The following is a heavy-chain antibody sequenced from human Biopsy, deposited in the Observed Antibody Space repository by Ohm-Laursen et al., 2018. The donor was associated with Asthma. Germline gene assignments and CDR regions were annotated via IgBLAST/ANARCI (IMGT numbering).Heavy chain of an antibody. CDR3: ARQSGQDYGDSSGFDI. Sequence: LRLSCAASGFVFSQCGMHWVRQGPGKGLEWVALVSSDGHNKYYEDSVKGRFAISRDNSRNRLYLQINRLTVEDSAVYFCARQSGQDYGDSSGFDIWGQGTKVAVSS. CDR2: VSSDGHNK. D-gene: IGHD3-22*01. V-gene: IGHV3-30*03. J-gene: IGHJ3*02. CDR1: GFVFSQCG.